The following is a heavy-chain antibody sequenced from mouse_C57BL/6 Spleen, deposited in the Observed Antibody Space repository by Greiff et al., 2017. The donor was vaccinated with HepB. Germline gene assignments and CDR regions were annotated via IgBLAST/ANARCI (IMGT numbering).Heavy chain of an antibody. CDR2: IYPGDGDT. CDR3: ARSRYYYGRGSYAMDY. Sequence: QVQLKESGPELVKPGASVKISCKASGYAFSSSWMNWVKQRPGKGLEWIGRIYPGDGDTNYNGKFKGKATLTADKSSSTAYMQLSSLTSEDSAVYFCARSRYYYGRGSYAMDYWGQGTSVTVSS. D-gene: IGHD1-1*01. V-gene: IGHV1-82*01. CDR1: GYAFSSSW. J-gene: IGHJ4*01.